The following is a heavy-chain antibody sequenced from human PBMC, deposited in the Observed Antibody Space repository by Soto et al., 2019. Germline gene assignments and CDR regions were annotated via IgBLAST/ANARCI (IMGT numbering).Heavy chain of an antibody. D-gene: IGHD2-2*01. V-gene: IGHV4-30-4*01. Sequence: SETLSLTCTVSGGSISSGDYYWSWIRQPPGKGLEWIGYIYYSGSTYYNPSLKSRVTISVDTSKNQFSLKLSSVTAADTAVYYCARCGNPRAEIVVVPAATSGGPNCFDPWGQGTLVTVSS. J-gene: IGHJ5*02. CDR3: ARCGNPRAEIVVVPAATSGGPNCFDP. CDR2: IYYSGST. CDR1: GGSISSGDYY.